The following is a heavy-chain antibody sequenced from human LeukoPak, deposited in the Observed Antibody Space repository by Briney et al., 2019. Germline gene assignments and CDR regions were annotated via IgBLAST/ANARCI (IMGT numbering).Heavy chain of an antibody. CDR3: ARVGIYYNTSGYIIRDGDY. CDR1: GGTFSSYA. Sequence: GSSVKVSCKASGGTFSSYAISWVRQAPGQGLEWVGRVIPILGLANYAQKFQGRVTITADTSTSKVYMELSSLRSEDTAVYYCARVGIYYNTSGYIIRDGDYWGQGTLVTVSS. V-gene: IGHV1-69*04. J-gene: IGHJ4*02. CDR2: VIPILGLA. D-gene: IGHD3-22*01.